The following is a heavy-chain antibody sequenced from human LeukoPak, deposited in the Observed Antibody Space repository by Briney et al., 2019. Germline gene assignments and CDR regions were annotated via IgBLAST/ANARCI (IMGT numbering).Heavy chain of an antibody. CDR3: ARDKVAVVPAALYYYYGMDV. Sequence: GGSLRLSCVASGFTFTRYGMHWVRQAPGKGLEWLAVIWDDESNRYYGDSVKGRFTISRDNAKNSLYLQMNSLRAEDTAVYYCARDKVAVVPAALYYYYGMDVWGQGTTVTVSS. V-gene: IGHV3-33*01. J-gene: IGHJ6*02. D-gene: IGHD2-2*01. CDR1: GFTFTRYG. CDR2: IWDDESNR.